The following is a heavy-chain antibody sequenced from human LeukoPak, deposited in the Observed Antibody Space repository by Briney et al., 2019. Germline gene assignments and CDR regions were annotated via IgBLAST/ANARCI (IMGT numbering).Heavy chain of an antibody. Sequence: SETLSLTCTVSGGSISSGDYYWSWIRQPPGKGLEWIGYIYYSGSTYYNPSLKSRVTISVDTSKNQFSLKLSSVTAADTAVYYCARDSGYCTNGVCYDYYYYYMDVWGKGTTVTVSS. CDR1: GGSISSGDYY. CDR3: ARDSGYCTNGVCYDYYYYYMDV. D-gene: IGHD2-8*01. V-gene: IGHV4-30-4*01. J-gene: IGHJ6*03. CDR2: IYYSGST.